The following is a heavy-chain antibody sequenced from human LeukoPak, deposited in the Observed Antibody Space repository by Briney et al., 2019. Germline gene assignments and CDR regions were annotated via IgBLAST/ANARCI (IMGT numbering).Heavy chain of an antibody. D-gene: IGHD4-11*01. V-gene: IGHV4-59*08. Sequence: SETLSLTCTVSGGSISSYYWSWIRQPPGKGLEWIGYIYYTESTDYNPSLKSRVTISVDTSKNQFSLRLSSVTAADTAVYYCARHDDYSRAFDIWGQGTMVTVSS. CDR3: ARHDDYSRAFDI. CDR1: GGSISSYY. CDR2: IYYTEST. J-gene: IGHJ3*02.